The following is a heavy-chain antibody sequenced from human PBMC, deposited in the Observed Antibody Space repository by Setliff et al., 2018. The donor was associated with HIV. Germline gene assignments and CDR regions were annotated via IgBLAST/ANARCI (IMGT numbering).Heavy chain of an antibody. D-gene: IGHD3-22*01. CDR2: IHTSGST. Sequence: SETLSLTCTVSGASISRGSYYWSWIRQPAGKGLEWIGHIHTSGSTNYNPSLKSRVTISVDTSKNQSSLKLSSVTAADTAVYYCARSSGYYSTVFYWGQGTRVTVSS. V-gene: IGHV4-61*09. J-gene: IGHJ4*02. CDR1: GASISRGSYY. CDR3: ARSSGYYSTVFY.